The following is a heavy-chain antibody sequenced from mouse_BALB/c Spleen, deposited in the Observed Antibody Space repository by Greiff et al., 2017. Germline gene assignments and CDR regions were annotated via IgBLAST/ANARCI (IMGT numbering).Heavy chain of an antibody. V-gene: IGHV5-12-2*01. CDR1: GFTFSSYT. J-gene: IGHJ4*01. CDR2: ISNGGGST. CDR3: ARRATGAMDY. Sequence: EVMLVESGGGLVQPGGSLKLSCAASGFTFSSYTMSWVRQTPEKRLEWVAYISNGGGSTYYPDTVKGRFTISRDNAKNTLYLQMSSLKSEDTAMYYCARRATGAMDYWGQGTSVTVSS. D-gene: IGHD3-1*01.